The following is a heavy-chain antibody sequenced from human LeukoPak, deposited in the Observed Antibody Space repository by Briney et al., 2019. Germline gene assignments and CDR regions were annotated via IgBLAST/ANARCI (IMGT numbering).Heavy chain of an antibody. CDR3: ARLEKVVPAAMEVGAFDY. J-gene: IGHJ4*02. D-gene: IGHD2-2*01. CDR1: GGSISSSSYY. Sequence: PSETLSLTCTVSGGSISSSSYYWDWIRQPPGRGLEWIGCIYYSGSTYYNPSLKSRVTISVDTSKNQFSLKLSSVTAADTAVYYCARLEKVVPAAMEVGAFDYWGQGTLVTVSS. V-gene: IGHV4-39*01. CDR2: IYYSGST.